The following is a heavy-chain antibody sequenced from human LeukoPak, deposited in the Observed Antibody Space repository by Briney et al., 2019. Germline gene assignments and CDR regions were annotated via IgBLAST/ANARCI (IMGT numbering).Heavy chain of an antibody. CDR3: ARVYSSSWSGPPEYSQH. J-gene: IGHJ1*01. CDR2: IYYSGST. D-gene: IGHD6-13*01. Sequence: SETLSLTCTVSGGSISSGGYYWSWIRQHPGKGLEWIGYIYYSGSTYYNPSLKSRVTISVDTSKNQFSLKLSSVTAADTAVYYCARVYSSSWSGPPEYSQHWGQGTLVTVSS. CDR1: GGSISSGGYY. V-gene: IGHV4-31*03.